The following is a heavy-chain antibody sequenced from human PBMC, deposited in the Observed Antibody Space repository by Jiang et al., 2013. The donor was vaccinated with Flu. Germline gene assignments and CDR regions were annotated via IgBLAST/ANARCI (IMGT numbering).Heavy chain of an antibody. CDR1: GFTFSNAW. D-gene: IGHD3-22*01. CDR3: TTGLSSIVHDGY. V-gene: IGHV3-15*07. Sequence: VQLLESGGGLVEPGGSLRLSCAASGFTFSNAWMNWVRQAPGRGLEWVGRIKNKKNGGTTDYAAPVKDRFTISRDDSKNTLFLQLNSLKTEDTAVYYCTTGLSSIVHDGYWGQGTLVTVSS. J-gene: IGHJ4*02. CDR2: IKNKKNGGTT.